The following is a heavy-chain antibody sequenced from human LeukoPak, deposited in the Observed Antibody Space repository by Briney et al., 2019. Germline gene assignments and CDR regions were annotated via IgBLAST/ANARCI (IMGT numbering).Heavy chain of an antibody. Sequence: PGGSLRLSCAASGFIFSRYGMHWVRQAPGKGREWLAVTPSDGGDIYYADSVKGRFTISRDNSKNTLYLQMNSLRAEDTAVYYCSKTIAVADPTDYWGQGTLVTVSS. CDR2: TPSDGGDI. V-gene: IGHV3-30*18. J-gene: IGHJ4*02. D-gene: IGHD6-19*01. CDR3: SKTIAVADPTDY. CDR1: GFIFSRYG.